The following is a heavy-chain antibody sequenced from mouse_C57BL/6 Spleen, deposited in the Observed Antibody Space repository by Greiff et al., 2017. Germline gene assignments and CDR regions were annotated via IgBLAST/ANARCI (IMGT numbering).Heavy chain of an antibody. J-gene: IGHJ1*03. V-gene: IGHV1-64*01. Sequence: QVQLQQPGAELVKPGASVKLSCKASGYTFTSYWMHWVKQRPGQGLEWIGMFHPNSGSTNYNEKFKSKATLTVDKSSSTAYMQLSSLTSEDSAVYYCARSGDGNLWYVEGWGTGTTVTVAS. CDR1: GYTFTSYW. CDR2: FHPNSGST. D-gene: IGHD2-1*01. CDR3: ARSGDGNLWYVEG.